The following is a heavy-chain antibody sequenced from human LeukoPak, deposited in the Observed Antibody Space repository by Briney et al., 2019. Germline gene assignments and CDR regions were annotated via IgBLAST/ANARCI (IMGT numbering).Heavy chain of an antibody. CDR1: GGSISGSTSY. J-gene: IGHJ6*02. Sequence: SETLSLTCSVSGGSISGSTSYWGWIRQPPGEGLEWIGNIFHRGTTYHNPSLQRRVTFSVDTSKNLFSMNLTSVTVADTAVYYRARHGDRLRFAMDVWGQGTTVTVSS. CDR3: ARHGDRLRFAMDV. V-gene: IGHV4-39*01. CDR2: IFHRGTT. D-gene: IGHD2-21*02.